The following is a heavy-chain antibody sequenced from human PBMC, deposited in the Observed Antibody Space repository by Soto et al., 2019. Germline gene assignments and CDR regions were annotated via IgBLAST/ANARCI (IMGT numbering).Heavy chain of an antibody. J-gene: IGHJ6*02. Sequence: SSETLSLTCAVYGGSFSGYYWSWIRQPPGKGLEWIGEINHSGSTNYNPSLKSRVTISVDTSKNQFSLKLSSVTAADTAVYYCARGNVGYYYYYGMDVWGQGTTVTVSS. CDR3: ARGNVGYYYYYGMDV. CDR1: GGSFSGYY. CDR2: INHSGST. V-gene: IGHV4-34*01. D-gene: IGHD1-26*01.